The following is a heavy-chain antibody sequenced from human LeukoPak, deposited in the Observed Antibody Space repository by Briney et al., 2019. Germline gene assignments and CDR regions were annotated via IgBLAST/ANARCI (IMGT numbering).Heavy chain of an antibody. D-gene: IGHD4-4*01. CDR1: GGSISSGGYY. CDR3: ARGFGSNYDYYYYGMDV. V-gene: IGHV4-31*03. J-gene: IGHJ6*02. Sequence: PSETLSLTCTVSGGSISSGGYYWSWIRQHPGKGLEWIAYIYYSGSTYYNPSLKSRVTISVDTSKNQFSLKLSSVTAADTAVYYCARGFGSNYDYYYYGMDVWGQGTTVTVSS. CDR2: IYYSGST.